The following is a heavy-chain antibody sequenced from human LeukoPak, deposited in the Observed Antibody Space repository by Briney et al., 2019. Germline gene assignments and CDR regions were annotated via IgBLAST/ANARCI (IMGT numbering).Heavy chain of an antibody. D-gene: IGHD6-19*01. Sequence: GGSLRLSCAASGFSFSSYAMTWVRQAPGKGLEWGANIKEDGSEKYYEDSVKGRFTISRDNTKNLLYLEMNRLRAEDTAVYYCARYRLVWLPAPVFDYWGQGTLVTVSS. CDR1: GFSFSSYA. CDR3: ARYRLVWLPAPVFDY. V-gene: IGHV3-7*01. CDR2: IKEDGSEK. J-gene: IGHJ4*02.